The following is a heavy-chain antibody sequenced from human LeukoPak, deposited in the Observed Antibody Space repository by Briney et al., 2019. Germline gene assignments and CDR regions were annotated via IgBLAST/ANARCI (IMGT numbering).Heavy chain of an antibody. V-gene: IGHV4-34*01. D-gene: IGHD1-14*01. Sequence: SETLSLTCAVYGGSFSGYYWSWIRQPPGKGLEWTGEINHSGSTNYNPSLKSRVTISVDTSKNQFSLKLSSVTAADTAVYYCARVTTPDYWGQGTLVTVSS. CDR3: ARVTTPDY. J-gene: IGHJ4*02. CDR1: GGSFSGYY. CDR2: INHSGST.